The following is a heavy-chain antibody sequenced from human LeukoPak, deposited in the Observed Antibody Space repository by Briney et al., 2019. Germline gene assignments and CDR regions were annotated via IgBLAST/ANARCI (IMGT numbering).Heavy chain of an antibody. D-gene: IGHD3-10*02. J-gene: IGHJ6*04. CDR3: AELGITMIGGV. CDR1: GFTFISYS. CDR2: ISSSSSYI. V-gene: IGHV3-21*01. Sequence: DGALRLSCSASGFTFISYSMNWFRQAPAKGLEGVSSISSSSSYIYYADSVKGRFTISRDNAKNSLYLQMNSLRAEDTAVYYCAELGITMIGGVWGKGATVTISS.